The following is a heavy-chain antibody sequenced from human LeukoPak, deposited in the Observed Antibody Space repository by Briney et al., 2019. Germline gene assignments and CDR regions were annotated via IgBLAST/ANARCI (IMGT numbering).Heavy chain of an antibody. V-gene: IGHV3-21*04. J-gene: IGHJ4*02. D-gene: IGHD5-24*01. CDR2: ISSSSSYI. CDR1: GFTFSSYS. Sequence: GSLRLSCAASGFTFSSYSMNWVRQAPGKGLEWVSSISSSSSYIYYADSVKGRFTISRDNAKNSLYLQMNSLRAEDTAVYYCAQDGASIRFDNWGQGTLVTVSS. CDR3: AQDGASIRFDN.